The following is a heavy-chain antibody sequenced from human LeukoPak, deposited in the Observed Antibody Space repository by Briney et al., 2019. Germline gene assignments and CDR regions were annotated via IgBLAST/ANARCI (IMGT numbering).Heavy chain of an antibody. V-gene: IGHV1-18*01. Sequence: ASVKVSCKASVYTFTSCGISWVRQAPGQGLEWMGWISAYNGNTNYAQKLQGRVTMTTDTSTSIAYMELRSLRSDDTAVYYCARDLRYFDWLLDAYYYGMDVWGQGTTVTVSS. CDR1: VYTFTSCG. CDR3: ARDLRYFDWLLDAYYYGMDV. CDR2: ISAYNGNT. D-gene: IGHD3-9*01. J-gene: IGHJ6*02.